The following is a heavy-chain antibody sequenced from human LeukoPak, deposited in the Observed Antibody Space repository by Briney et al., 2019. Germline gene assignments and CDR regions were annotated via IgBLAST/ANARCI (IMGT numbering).Heavy chain of an antibody. V-gene: IGHV3-21*01. J-gene: IGHJ4*02. CDR3: GRAFPPLRTSSAGDL. CDR2: ISYLSSHV. Sequence: PGGSLRLSCSASGFTFSDYDMNWVRQAPGKGLEWVSSISYLSSHVYYGDSVKGRFSISRDNAKNSLYLQMNSLGAEDTAIYHCGRAFPPLRTSSAGDLWGQGTLVTVSS. D-gene: IGHD3-16*01. CDR1: GFTFSDYD.